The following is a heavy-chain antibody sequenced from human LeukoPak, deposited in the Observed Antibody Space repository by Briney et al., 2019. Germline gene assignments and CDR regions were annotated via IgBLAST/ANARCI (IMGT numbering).Heavy chain of an antibody. CDR1: GYTFTGYY. CDR2: INPNSGGT. V-gene: IGHV1-2*02. CDR3: ARDRDHYYDSSGYYYDY. Sequence: GASVKVSCKASGYTFTGYYMHWVRQAPGQGLEWMGWINPNSGGTNYAQKFQGRVTMTRDTSISTAYMELSRLRSDDTAVYYCARDRDHYYDSSGYYYDYWGQGTLVTVSS. D-gene: IGHD3-22*01. J-gene: IGHJ4*02.